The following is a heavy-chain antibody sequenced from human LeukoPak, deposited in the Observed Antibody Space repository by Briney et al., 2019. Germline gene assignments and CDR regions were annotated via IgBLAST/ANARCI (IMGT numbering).Heavy chain of an antibody. CDR2: INSDGSTT. J-gene: IGHJ4*02. CDR3: ARDGSYGDYPFDY. Sequence: GGSLRLSCAASAFSFSSYWMHWVRQVPGKGLVWVSHINSDGSTTSYADSVKGRFTISRDNAKNTAYLQMNSLRAEDTAVYYCARDGSYGDYPFDYWGQGTLVTVSS. CDR1: AFSFSSYW. V-gene: IGHV3-74*01. D-gene: IGHD4-17*01.